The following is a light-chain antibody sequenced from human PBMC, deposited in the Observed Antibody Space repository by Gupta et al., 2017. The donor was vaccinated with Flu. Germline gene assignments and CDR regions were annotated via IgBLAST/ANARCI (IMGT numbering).Light chain of an antibody. J-gene: IGLJ3*02. CDR1: SSDIGAYNY. CDR3: SSYTGSVTV. Sequence: QSALTQPASVSGSPGPSITISCTGTSSDIGAYNYVSWYQQYPGKVPKLLIYEVSYRPSGISDRFSGSKSGNAASLTISGLQAEDEADYYCSSYTGSVTVFGGGTKLTVL. CDR2: EVS. V-gene: IGLV2-14*01.